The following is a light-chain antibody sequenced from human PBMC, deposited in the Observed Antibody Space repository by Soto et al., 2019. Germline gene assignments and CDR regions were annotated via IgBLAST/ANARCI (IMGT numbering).Light chain of an antibody. Sequence: EIVLTQPPGTLSLSPGDTATLSCRASQTVSSTYLAWYQHNPGRAPRILIHDTSSRAIGIPDRFSGSKSGTNFTLTIRRMEPEDVGMYYCQQYGSSPITXGQGTRLEIK. V-gene: IGKV3-20*01. CDR1: QTVSSTY. CDR2: DTS. J-gene: IGKJ5*01. CDR3: QQYGSSPIT.